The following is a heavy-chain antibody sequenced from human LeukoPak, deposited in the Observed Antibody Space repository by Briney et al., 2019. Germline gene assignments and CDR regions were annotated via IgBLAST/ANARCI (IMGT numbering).Heavy chain of an antibody. CDR1: GFTVSSNY. CDR3: ARDYGDYKSDAFDI. V-gene: IGHV3-53*01. CDR2: IYSGGST. Sequence: PGGSLRLSCAASGFTVSSNYMSWVRQAPGKGLEWVSVIYSGGSTYYADSVKGRFTISRYNSKNTLYLQMNSLRAEDTAVYYCARDYGDYKSDAFDIWGQGTMVTVSS. D-gene: IGHD4-17*01. J-gene: IGHJ3*02.